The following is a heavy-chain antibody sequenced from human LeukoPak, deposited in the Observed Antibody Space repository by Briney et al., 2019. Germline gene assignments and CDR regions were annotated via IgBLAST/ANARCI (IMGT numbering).Heavy chain of an antibody. CDR3: ARDIYYYFDY. Sequence: SETLSLTCTVSGGSISSYYWSWIRQPPGKGLEWIGYIYYSGSTNYNPSLTSRVTISVDTSKNQFSLKLSSVTAADTAVYYCARDIYYYFDYWGQGTLVTVSS. CDR2: IYYSGST. D-gene: IGHD3-10*01. CDR1: GGSISSYY. V-gene: IGHV4-59*01. J-gene: IGHJ4*02.